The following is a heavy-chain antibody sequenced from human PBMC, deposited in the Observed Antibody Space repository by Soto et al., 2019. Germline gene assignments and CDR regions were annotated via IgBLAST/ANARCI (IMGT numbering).Heavy chain of an antibody. J-gene: IGHJ4*02. V-gene: IGHV1-3*01. D-gene: IGHD6-13*01. CDR1: GYTFTSYA. CDR3: ARDGEGEAAAAMVY. Sequence: ASVKVSYKASGYTFTSYAMHWVRQAPGQRLEWMAWINAGNGNTKYSQKFQGRVTITRDTSASTAYMELSSLRSEDTAVYYCARDGEGEAAAAMVYWGQGTLVTVSS. CDR2: INAGNGNT.